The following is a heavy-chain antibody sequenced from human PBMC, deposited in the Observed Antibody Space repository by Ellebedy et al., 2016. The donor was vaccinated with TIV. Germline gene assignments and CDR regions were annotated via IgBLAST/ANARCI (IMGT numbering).Heavy chain of an antibody. V-gene: IGHV3-9*01. CDR2: ISWNSGTT. J-gene: IGHJ4*02. D-gene: IGHD6-6*01. CDR3: ARDLRITARDYYLDY. Sequence: GGSLRLXCAASGFTFDDYAMHWVRQAPGKGLEWVSGISWNSGTTDYADFVKARFTISRDNAKNSLYLQMNRLRADDTAFYYCARDLRITARDYYLDYWGQGTLVTVSS. CDR1: GFTFDDYA.